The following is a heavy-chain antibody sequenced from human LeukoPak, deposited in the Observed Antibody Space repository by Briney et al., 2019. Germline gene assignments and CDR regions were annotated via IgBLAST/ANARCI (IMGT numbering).Heavy chain of an antibody. CDR2: IWSDGSND. D-gene: IGHD3-9*01. V-gene: IGHV3-33*01. J-gene: IGHJ4*02. Sequence: GGSLRLSCAASGFTFSSYGMHWVRQAPGKGLEWVGVIWSDGSNDYYADSVRGRFTIYRDNSKNTLDLHMNSLRAEATAVYYCARDQNILTGYYLFDYWGQGTLVTVSS. CDR1: GFTFSSYG. CDR3: ARDQNILTGYYLFDY.